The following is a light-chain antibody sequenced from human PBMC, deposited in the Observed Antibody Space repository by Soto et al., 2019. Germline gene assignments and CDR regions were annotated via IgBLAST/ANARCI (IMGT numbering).Light chain of an antibody. J-gene: IGKJ1*01. CDR3: QVRSNWPWT. Sequence: EIVLTQSPATLSLSPGERATLSCRASQSVSSYLAWYQKKPGQAPRLLIYDASNRATGIPARFSGSGSGTDFALSISSLEPEDFAVYYCQVRSNWPWTFGQGTKVEIK. V-gene: IGKV3-11*01. CDR2: DAS. CDR1: QSVSSY.